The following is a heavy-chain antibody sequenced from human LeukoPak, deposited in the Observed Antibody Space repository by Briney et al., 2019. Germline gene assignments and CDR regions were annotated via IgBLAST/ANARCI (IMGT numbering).Heavy chain of an antibody. CDR1: GGPISRHY. CDR2: IYYSGST. CDR3: ARDLGAARTDAFDI. D-gene: IGHD6-6*01. V-gene: IGHV4-59*11. J-gene: IGHJ3*02. Sequence: SETLSLTRTVSGGPISRHYWIWIRQPPGKGLEWIGYIYYSGSTNYNPSLKSRVTISVDTSKNQFSLKLSSVTAADTAVYYCARDLGAARTDAFDIWGQGTMVTVSS.